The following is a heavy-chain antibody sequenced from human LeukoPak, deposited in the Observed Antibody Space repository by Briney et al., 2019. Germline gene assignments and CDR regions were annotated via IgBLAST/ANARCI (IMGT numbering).Heavy chain of an antibody. CDR3: AKDPGYYDFWSGYYSSHPFDY. CDR1: GFTFSSYG. J-gene: IGHJ4*02. V-gene: IGHV3-30*02. D-gene: IGHD3-3*01. CDR2: IRYDGSNK. Sequence: GGSLRLSCAASGFTFSSYGMHWVRQAPGKGLEWVAFIRYDGSNKYYADSVKGRFTISIDNSKNTLYLQMNSLRAEDTAVYYCAKDPGYYDFWSGYYSSHPFDYWGQGTLVTVSS.